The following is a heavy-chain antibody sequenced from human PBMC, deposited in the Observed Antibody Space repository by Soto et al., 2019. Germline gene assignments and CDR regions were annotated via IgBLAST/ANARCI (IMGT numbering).Heavy chain of an antibody. V-gene: IGHV1-18*01. D-gene: IGHD3-10*01. CDR3: ARNGERDLGLNYYFYYGMDV. J-gene: IGHJ6*02. CDR1: DYIFTTYG. CDR2: VSPYSNIT. Sequence: QMQLVQSGAEVKKPGASVTVSCKASDYIFTTYGISWVRQAPGQGLEWMGWVSPYSNITNHAMKVQGRATITTEKSTSTVYMELRSLRSDDTAMYYCARNGERDLGLNYYFYYGMDVWGQGTSVTVSS.